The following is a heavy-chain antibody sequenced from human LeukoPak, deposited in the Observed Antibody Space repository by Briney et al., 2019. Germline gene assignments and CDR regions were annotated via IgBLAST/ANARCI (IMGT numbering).Heavy chain of an antibody. D-gene: IGHD3-16*01. Sequence: GGSLRLSCAASGFTFSSYWMNWARQAPGKGLEWVASINHNGNVNYYVDSVKGRFTISRDNAKNSLHLQMSNLRAEDTAVYFCARGGGLDVWGQGATVTVSS. V-gene: IGHV3-7*03. CDR3: ARGGGLDV. CDR2: INHNGNVN. J-gene: IGHJ6*02. CDR1: GFTFSSYW.